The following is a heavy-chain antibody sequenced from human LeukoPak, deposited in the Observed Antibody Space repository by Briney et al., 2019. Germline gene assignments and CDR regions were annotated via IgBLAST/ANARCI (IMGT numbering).Heavy chain of an antibody. V-gene: IGHV3-33*08. Sequence: GGSLRLSCAASGFTFSSYSMNWVRQAPGKGLEWVAVIWYDGSNKYYADSVKGRFTISRDNSKNTLYLQMNSLRAEDTAVYYCARDSLGGITYYDFWSGYQLGAFDIWGQGTMVTVSS. CDR2: IWYDGSNK. CDR3: ARDSLGGITYYDFWSGYQLGAFDI. D-gene: IGHD3-3*01. J-gene: IGHJ3*02. CDR1: GFTFSSYS.